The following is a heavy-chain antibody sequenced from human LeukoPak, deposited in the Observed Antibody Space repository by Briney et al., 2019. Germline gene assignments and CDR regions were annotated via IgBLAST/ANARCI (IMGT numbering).Heavy chain of an antibody. CDR2: ISGSGGSR. Sequence: GGSLRLSCAASGFTFSSYAMSWVRQAPGKGVEWVSAISGSGGSRYYADSVKRRFTISRDNSKNTLYLQMNSLRAEDTAVYYCAISYYFDYWGQGTLVTVSS. J-gene: IGHJ4*02. V-gene: IGHV3-23*01. CDR3: AISYYFDY. CDR1: GFTFSSYA.